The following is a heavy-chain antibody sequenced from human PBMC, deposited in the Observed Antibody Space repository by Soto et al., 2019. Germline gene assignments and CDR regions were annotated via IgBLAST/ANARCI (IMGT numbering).Heavy chain of an antibody. J-gene: IGHJ3*02. Sequence: QVQLVQSGAEVKKPGSSVKVSCKASGGTFSSYAISWVRQASGQGLEWMGGIIPILGTANYAQKFQGRVTITADESTSTAYMELSSLRSEDTGVYYCARGLTYYSDSSGYDAFDSWGQGTMVTVSS. CDR3: ARGLTYYSDSSGYDAFDS. CDR2: IIPILGTA. V-gene: IGHV1-69*01. CDR1: GGTFSSYA. D-gene: IGHD3-22*01.